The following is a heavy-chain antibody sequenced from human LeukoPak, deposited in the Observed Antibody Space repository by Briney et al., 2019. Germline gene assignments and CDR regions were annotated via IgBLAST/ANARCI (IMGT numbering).Heavy chain of an antibody. V-gene: IGHV4-30-4*08. Sequence: SQTLSLTCTVPGGSISSGDYYWRWIRQPPGKGLEWLGYIYYSGSTYYNPSLKSRVTISVDTSKNQFSLKLSSVTAADTAVYYCAREVVVPAASDAFDIWGQGTMVTVSS. CDR2: IYYSGST. J-gene: IGHJ3*02. CDR3: AREVVVPAASDAFDI. CDR1: GGSISSGDYY. D-gene: IGHD2-2*01.